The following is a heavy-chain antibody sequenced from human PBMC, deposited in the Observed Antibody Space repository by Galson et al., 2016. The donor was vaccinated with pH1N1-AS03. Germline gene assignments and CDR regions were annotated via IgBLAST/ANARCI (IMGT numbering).Heavy chain of an antibody. CDR2: IIPVVGSI. CDR1: GGNFNVFA. CDR3: ARQMSAGEGADDH. D-gene: IGHD4/OR15-4a*01. Sequence: SVKVSCKASGGNFNVFAYSWVRQAPGQGLEWMGNIIPVVGSINYAQKFQGRVTIIADESTTTVFMEMSSLKPEDTAIYSCARQMSAGEGADDHWGQGTLVTVSS. J-gene: IGHJ4*02. V-gene: IGHV1-69*11.